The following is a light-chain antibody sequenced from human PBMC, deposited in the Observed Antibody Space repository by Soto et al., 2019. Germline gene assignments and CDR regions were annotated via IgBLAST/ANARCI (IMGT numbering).Light chain of an antibody. J-gene: IGLJ1*01. CDR1: SGDVGGYNY. Sequence: QSVLTQPASVSGSPGQSITISCTGTSGDVGGYNYVSWYQQHPGKAPKLIIYEVSNRPSGVSNRFSGSKSGNTASLTISGLQAEDEADYYCSSYTGSSTLYVFGTGTKV. V-gene: IGLV2-14*01. CDR3: SSYTGSSTLYV. CDR2: EVS.